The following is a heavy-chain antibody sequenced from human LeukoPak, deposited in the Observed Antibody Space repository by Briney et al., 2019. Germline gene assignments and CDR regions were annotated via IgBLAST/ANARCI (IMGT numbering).Heavy chain of an antibody. Sequence: GSLRLSCAASGFTFSSYAMSWIRQPPGKGLEWIGDIYYSGRTNYNPSVKSRVTISLDTSKNQFSLKLRSVTAADTAVYYCARHRFGELDYWGQGTLVTVSS. D-gene: IGHD3-10*01. CDR1: GFTFSSYA. CDR2: IYYSGRT. J-gene: IGHJ4*02. CDR3: ARHRFGELDY. V-gene: IGHV4-59*01.